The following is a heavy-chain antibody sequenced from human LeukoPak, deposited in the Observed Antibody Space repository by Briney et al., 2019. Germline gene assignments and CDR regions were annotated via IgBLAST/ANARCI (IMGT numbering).Heavy chain of an antibody. D-gene: IGHD6-13*01. CDR1: GFTFSSYG. CDR2: IRYD. CDR3: AKVLGIADYYYYYYYMDV. J-gene: IGHJ6*03. Sequence: GGSLRLSCAASGFTFSSYGMHWVRQAPGKGLEWVAFIRYDYADSVKGRFTISRDNSKNTLYLQMNSLRAEDTAVYYCAKVLGIADYYYYYYYMDVWGKGTTVTVSS. V-gene: IGHV3-30*02.